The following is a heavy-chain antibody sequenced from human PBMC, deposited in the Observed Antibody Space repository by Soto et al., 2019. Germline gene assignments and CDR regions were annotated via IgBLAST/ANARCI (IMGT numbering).Heavy chain of an antibody. V-gene: IGHV4-31*03. D-gene: IGHD5-12*01. CDR1: GGSISSGGYY. Sequence: SETLSLTCTVSGGSISSGGYYWTWIRQHPGKGLEWIGYNYYSGITYYNPSLKSRVTISVDTSKNQFSLKLSSVTAADTAVYYCARRRGFPYYYGMDVWGQGTTVTVSS. J-gene: IGHJ6*02. CDR3: ARRRGFPYYYGMDV. CDR2: NYYSGIT.